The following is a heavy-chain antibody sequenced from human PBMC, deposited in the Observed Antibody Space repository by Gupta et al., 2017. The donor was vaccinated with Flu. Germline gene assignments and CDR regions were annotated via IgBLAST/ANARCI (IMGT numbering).Heavy chain of an antibody. CDR3: ARDPIYYGSGSVFDY. D-gene: IGHD3-10*01. Sequence: EVQLVESGGGLVQPGGSLRLSCAASGFTFSSYWMSWLRQAPGKGLEWVANIKQDGSEKYYVDSVKGRFTISRDNAKNSLYLQMNSLRAEDTAVYYCARDPIYYGSGSVFDYWGQGTLVTVSS. V-gene: IGHV3-7*01. CDR1: GFTFSSYW. CDR2: IKQDGSEK. J-gene: IGHJ4*02.